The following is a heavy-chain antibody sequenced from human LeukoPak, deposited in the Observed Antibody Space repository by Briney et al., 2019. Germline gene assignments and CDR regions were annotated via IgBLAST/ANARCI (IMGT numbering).Heavy chain of an antibody. V-gene: IGHV1-2*02. CDR3: AREYYGSGSDYTGAFDI. Sequence: ASVKVSCKASGGTFSSYAISGVRQAPGQGLEWMGWINPNSGGTNYAQKFQGRVTMTRDTSISTAYMELSRLRSDDTAVYYCAREYYGSGSDYTGAFDIWCRGTMVTVSS. CDR2: INPNSGGT. J-gene: IGHJ3*02. D-gene: IGHD3-10*01. CDR1: GGTFSSYA.